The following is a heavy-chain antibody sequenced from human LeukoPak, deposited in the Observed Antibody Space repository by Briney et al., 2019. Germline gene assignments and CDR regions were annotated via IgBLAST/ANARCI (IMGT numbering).Heavy chain of an antibody. V-gene: IGHV1-18*01. D-gene: IGHD3-22*01. CDR3: ARAGQGYYYDTSAYCYYY. Sequence: ASLRVSSKASGYTFTKYGTSWVRHAPGQGLGWRGWISAYNGNPTYAQKLQGRVTMTTDTSTSTAYMERRSLTSDDTAVCFCARAGQGYYYDTSAYCYYYWGQGTLVTVSS. CDR2: ISAYNGNP. CDR1: GYTFTKYG. J-gene: IGHJ4*02.